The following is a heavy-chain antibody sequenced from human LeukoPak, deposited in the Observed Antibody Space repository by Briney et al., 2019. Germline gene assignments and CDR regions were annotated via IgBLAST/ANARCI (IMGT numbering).Heavy chain of an antibody. CDR2: VKSKTDGGTT. D-gene: IGHD3-10*01. J-gene: IGHJ4*02. CDR1: GFIVSNAW. V-gene: IGHV3-15*01. CDR3: TTDARMVRSRTYYFDY. Sequence: GGSLRLSCAASGFIVSNAWMSWVRQAPGKGLEWIGRVKSKTDGGTTDYAAPVKGRFTISRDDSKNTLYLQMNSLKTEDTAVYYCTTDARMVRSRTYYFDYWGQGTLVTVSS.